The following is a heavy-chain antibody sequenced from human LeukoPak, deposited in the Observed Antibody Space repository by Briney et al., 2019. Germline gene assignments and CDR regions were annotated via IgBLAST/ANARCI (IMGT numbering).Heavy chain of an antibody. CDR2: IHWNGGTT. CDR3: AREVLPYTVSYYMDV. D-gene: IGHD1-1*01. V-gene: IGHV3-20*03. Sequence: GGSLRPSSASAGFTFDDFCLSWVHQAPGKGLELVSIIHWNGGTTVYADSVKGRFTISRDNAQNTLYLQMNSLRAEDTALYYCAREVLPYTVSYYMDVWGNGTSVTVSS. CDR1: GFTFDDFC. J-gene: IGHJ6*03.